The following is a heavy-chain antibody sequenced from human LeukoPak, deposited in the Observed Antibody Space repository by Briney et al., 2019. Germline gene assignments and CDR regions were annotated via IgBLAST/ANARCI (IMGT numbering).Heavy chain of an antibody. CDR2: ISYDGSNK. CDR3: AKGFNRWWWEVLPYYGMDV. CDR1: GFTFSSYG. J-gene: IGHJ6*02. V-gene: IGHV3-30*18. Sequence: GGSLRLSCAASGFTFSSYGMHWVGQAPGKGLEWVAVISYDGSNKYYADSVKGRFTISRDNSKNTLYLQMNSLRAEDTAVYYCAKGFNRWWWEVLPYYGMDVWGQGTTVTVSS. D-gene: IGHD1-26*01.